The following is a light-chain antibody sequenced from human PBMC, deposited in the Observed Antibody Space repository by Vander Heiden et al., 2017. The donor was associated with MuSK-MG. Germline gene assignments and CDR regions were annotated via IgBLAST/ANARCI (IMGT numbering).Light chain of an antibody. V-gene: IGLV3-19*01. Sequence: SSELTQDPAVSVALGQTATITCQGDALSAYYATWYQQKPGQAPRRGSSTKNNRPSGIPDRVSASTSGNTASLNITGAQAEDEGDDYCYSRDPSGNPLFGGGNKMTVL. CDR1: ALSAYY. CDR3: YSRDPSGNPL. J-gene: IGLJ2*01. CDR2: TKN.